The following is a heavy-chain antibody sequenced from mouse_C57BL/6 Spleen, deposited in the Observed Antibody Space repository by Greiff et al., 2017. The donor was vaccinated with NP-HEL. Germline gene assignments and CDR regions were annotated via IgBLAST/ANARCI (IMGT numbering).Heavy chain of an antibody. J-gene: IGHJ1*03. D-gene: IGHD2-4*01. Sequence: DVKVEESGPGLVKPSQSLSLTCSVTGYSITSGYYWNWIRQFPGNKLEWMGYISYDGSNNYNPSLKNRISITRDTSKNQFFLKLNSVTTEDTATYYCARGIYYDYDGRSYVDVWGTGTTVTVSP. CDR1: GYSITSGYY. V-gene: IGHV3-6*01. CDR3: ARGIYYDYDGRSYVDV. CDR2: ISYDGSN.